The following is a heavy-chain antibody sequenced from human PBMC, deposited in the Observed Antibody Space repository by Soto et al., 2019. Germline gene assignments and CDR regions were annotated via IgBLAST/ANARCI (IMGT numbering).Heavy chain of an antibody. CDR2: IYTSGSS. D-gene: IGHD1-26*01. J-gene: IGHJ6*02. CDR1: GGCVRNNY. CDR3: ARDSWEGIAPYYGLDV. V-gene: IGHV4-4*07. Sequence: QVQLQESGPRLVKPSETLSLTCTVSGGCVRNNYWSWIRQPAGKGLEWIGRIYTSGSSNYNSSLKRRVTLSLDTSKHQFSLKLSSVTAADTAVYHCARDSWEGIAPYYGLDVWGQGATVTVSS.